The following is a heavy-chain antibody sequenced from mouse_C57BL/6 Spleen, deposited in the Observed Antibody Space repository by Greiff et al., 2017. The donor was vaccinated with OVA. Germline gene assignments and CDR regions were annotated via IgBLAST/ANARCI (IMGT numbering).Heavy chain of an antibody. CDR3: ASALIPAHAMDY. V-gene: IGHV2-6*01. J-gene: IGHJ4*01. D-gene: IGHD2-4*01. CDR1: GFSLTSYG. Sequence: VMLVESGPGLVAPSQSLSITCTVSGFSLTSYGVDWVRQSPGKGLEWLGVIWGVGSTNYNSALKSRLSISKDNSKSQVFLKMNSLQTDDTAMYYCASALIPAHAMDYWGQGTSVTVSS. CDR2: IWGVGST.